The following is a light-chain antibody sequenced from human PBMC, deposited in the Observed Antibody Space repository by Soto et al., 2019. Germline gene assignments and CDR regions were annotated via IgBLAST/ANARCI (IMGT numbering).Light chain of an antibody. V-gene: IGKV3-11*01. J-gene: IGKJ2*01. CDR1: QSVSSY. Sequence: EIVLTQSPATLSLSPGERATLSCRASQSVSSYLAWYQQKPGKAPRLLIYDASNRATGIPARFSGSGSGTDFTLTISSLEPEDFAVYYCQQRSNRPYTFGQGTKLEIK. CDR2: DAS. CDR3: QQRSNRPYT.